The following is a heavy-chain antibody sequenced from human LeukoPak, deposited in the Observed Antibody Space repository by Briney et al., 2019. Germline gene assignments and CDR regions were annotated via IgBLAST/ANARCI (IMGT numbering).Heavy chain of an antibody. CDR1: GYTFRGSY. CDR2: IDANNGDT. CDR3: ARDPSSVTLYFFDY. V-gene: IGHV1-2*02. D-gene: IGHD4-11*01. J-gene: IGHJ4*02. Sequence: ASVKISCKASGYTFRGSYIHWLRQAPGQGLEWMGWIDANNGDTKSAQKFQGRVTMSRDTSISTAYMDLSSLSPDDAAVYYCARDPSSVTLYFFDYWGQGTLVTVSS.